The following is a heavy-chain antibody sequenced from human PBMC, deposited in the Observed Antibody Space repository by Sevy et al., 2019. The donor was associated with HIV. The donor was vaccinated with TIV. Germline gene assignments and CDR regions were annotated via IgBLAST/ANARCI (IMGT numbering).Heavy chain of an antibody. CDR3: TRALATADTPEYYFDY. Sequence: GGSLRLSCTSSGFTFGDYAMSWFRQAPGKGLEWVAFIRRNSHEPYGGTTEYAASVKGRFTISRDDSKSIAYLQMNSLKTEDTAVYYCTRALATADTPEYYFDYWGQGILVTVAS. V-gene: IGHV3-49*03. CDR2: IRRNSHEPYGGTT. J-gene: IGHJ4*02. D-gene: IGHD5-12*01. CDR1: GFTFGDYA.